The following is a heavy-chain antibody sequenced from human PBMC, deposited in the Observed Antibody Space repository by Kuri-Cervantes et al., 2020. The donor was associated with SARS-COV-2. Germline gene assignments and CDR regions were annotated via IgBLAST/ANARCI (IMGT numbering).Heavy chain of an antibody. Sequence: ASVKVSCKASGYTFTGYYMHWVRQAPGQGLEWMEWINPNSGGTNYAQKFQGRVTMTRDTSISTAYMELSSLRSEDTAVYYCARSPGIHCSSTSCYLYYFDYWGQGTLVTVSS. CDR1: GYTFTGYY. J-gene: IGHJ4*02. CDR3: ARSPGIHCSSTSCYLYYFDY. D-gene: IGHD2-2*01. CDR2: INPNSGGT. V-gene: IGHV1-2*02.